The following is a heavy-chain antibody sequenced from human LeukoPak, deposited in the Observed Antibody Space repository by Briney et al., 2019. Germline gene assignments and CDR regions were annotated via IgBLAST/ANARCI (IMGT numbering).Heavy chain of an antibody. CDR2: ISSGSSTI. Sequence: PGGSLRLSCAASGFTFSSYTMNWVRQAPGKGLEWVSYISSGSSTIYFADSVGGRFTVSRDNAKNSLYLQMNSLRAEDTAVYYCARRYCSSTSCTLDYWGQGTLVTVSS. CDR3: ARRYCSSTSCTLDY. D-gene: IGHD2-2*01. CDR1: GFTFSSYT. J-gene: IGHJ4*02. V-gene: IGHV3-48*01.